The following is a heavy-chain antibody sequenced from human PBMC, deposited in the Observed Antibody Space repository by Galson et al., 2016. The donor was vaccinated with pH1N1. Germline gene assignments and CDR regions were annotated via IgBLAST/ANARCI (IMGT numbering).Heavy chain of an antibody. Sequence: SVKVSCKASGGTFNNYAISWVRQAPGQGLEWMGRIIPILGTPNYAQKFQDRVTITADESTSTTYMELNSLTSEDTAIYYCAKQGPILTGLPTFARNYYHYMDVWGKGTTVTVSS. D-gene: IGHD2-15*01. CDR2: IIPILGTP. V-gene: IGHV1-69*11. CDR3: AKQGPILTGLPTFARNYYHYMDV. CDR1: GGTFNNYA. J-gene: IGHJ6*03.